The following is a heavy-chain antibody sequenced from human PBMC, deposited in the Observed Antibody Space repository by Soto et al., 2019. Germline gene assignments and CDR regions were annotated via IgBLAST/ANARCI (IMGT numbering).Heavy chain of an antibody. CDR1: GFAVNSDY. D-gene: IGHD2-2*01. CDR2: IFGGGTT. J-gene: IGHJ4*02. V-gene: IGHV3-53*01. Sequence: EVQLVASGGGLIQPGGSLRLSCAASGFAVNSDYMSWVRQAPGKGLEWVSVIFGGGTTYYSDSVKGRFTISRDNSKNTVFLQMNSLRAEDTAVYYCARTSSYWGQGTRVIVSS. CDR3: ARTSSY.